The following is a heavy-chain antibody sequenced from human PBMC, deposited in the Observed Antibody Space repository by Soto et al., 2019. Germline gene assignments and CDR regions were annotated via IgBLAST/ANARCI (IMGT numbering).Heavy chain of an antibody. J-gene: IGHJ3*01. D-gene: IGHD1-20*01. Sequence: QVQLQESDPGLVKPSGTLSLTCAVSGGSISSSHWWTWVRQSPGKGLEYIGEISQSGTSNSNPSLKSRVTLSVDRSKNHFSLTLTSVTAADTAVYYCARVVLSITRGAFDAWGQGTPVIVSS. CDR1: GGSISSSHW. V-gene: IGHV4-4*02. CDR2: ISQSGTS. CDR3: ARVVLSITRGAFDA.